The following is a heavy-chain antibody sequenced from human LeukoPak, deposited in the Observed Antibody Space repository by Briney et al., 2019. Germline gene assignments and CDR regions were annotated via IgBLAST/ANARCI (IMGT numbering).Heavy chain of an antibody. Sequence: SETLFLTCTVAGGSISSYYWSWIRQPPGKGLEWIGYIYYSGSTNYNPSLKSRVTISVDTSKNQFSLKLSSVTAADTAVYYCAREGSPRGYDILTGSYAFDIWGQGTMVTVSS. CDR3: AREGSPRGYDILTGSYAFDI. J-gene: IGHJ3*02. CDR1: GGSISSYY. D-gene: IGHD3-9*01. V-gene: IGHV4-59*01. CDR2: IYYSGST.